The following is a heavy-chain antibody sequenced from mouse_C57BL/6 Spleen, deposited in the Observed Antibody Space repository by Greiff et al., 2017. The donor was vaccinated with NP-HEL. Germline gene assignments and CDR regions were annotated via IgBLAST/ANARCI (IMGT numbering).Heavy chain of an antibody. CDR3: ARTMVRTSYYAMDY. Sequence: VQLQQSGPELVKPGASVKISCKASGYTFTDYYMNWVKQSHGKSLEWIGDINPKNGGTSYNQKFKGQATLTVDTASRPAYMELRSLTSEDSAVYFCARTMVRTSYYAMDYWGQGTSVTGSS. D-gene: IGHD2-2*01. CDR2: INPKNGGT. J-gene: IGHJ4*01. CDR1: GYTFTDYY. V-gene: IGHV1-26*01.